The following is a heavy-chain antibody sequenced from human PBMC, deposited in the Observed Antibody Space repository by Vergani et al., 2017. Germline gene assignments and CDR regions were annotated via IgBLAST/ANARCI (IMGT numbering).Heavy chain of an antibody. CDR1: GFTFTSSA. D-gene: IGHD2-15*01. V-gene: IGHV1-58*02. Sequence: QMQLVQSGPEVKKPGTSVKVSCKASGFTFTSSAMQWVRQARGQRLEWIGWIVVGSGNTNYAQKFQERVTITRDMSTSTAYMELSSLRSEDTAVYYCVAAVSDCSGGSCYGYAFDIWGQGTMVTVSS. CDR2: IVVGSGNT. CDR3: VAAVSDCSGGSCYGYAFDI. J-gene: IGHJ3*02.